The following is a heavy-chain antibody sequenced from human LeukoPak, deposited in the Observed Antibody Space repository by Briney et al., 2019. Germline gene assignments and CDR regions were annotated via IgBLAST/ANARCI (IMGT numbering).Heavy chain of an antibody. CDR2: INTGSTYT. Sequence: PGGSLRLSCAVSGFTFSDYYMTWIRQAPGKGLEWLSYINTGSTYTNYANSVKGRFTISRDNAKNSLYLQLNSLRAEDTAVYYCTREDNWYFDLWGRGTLVTVSS. CDR1: GFTFSDYY. CDR3: TREDNWYFDL. J-gene: IGHJ2*01. V-gene: IGHV3-11*05.